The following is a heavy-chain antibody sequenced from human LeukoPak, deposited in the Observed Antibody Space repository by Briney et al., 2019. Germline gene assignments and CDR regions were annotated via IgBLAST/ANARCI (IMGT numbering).Heavy chain of an antibody. Sequence: SETLSLTCTVSGGSMRSYHWSWTRQPPGKGLEWIGHMFYSGSANYNPSLKSRVTISVDTSKNQFSLKLSSVTAVDTAVYYCARGSSMRDWFDPWGQGTLVTVSS. CDR2: MFYSGSA. CDR1: GGSMRSYH. CDR3: ARGSSMRDWFDP. D-gene: IGHD2-2*01. J-gene: IGHJ5*02. V-gene: IGHV4-59*01.